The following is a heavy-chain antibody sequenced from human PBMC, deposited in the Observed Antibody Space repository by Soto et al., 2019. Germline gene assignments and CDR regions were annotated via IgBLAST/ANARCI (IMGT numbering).Heavy chain of an antibody. V-gene: IGHV1-69*05. D-gene: IGHD6-13*01. CDR1: GGTFSSYA. CDR2: IIPIFGTA. Sequence: SVKVSCKASGGTFSSYAISWVRQAPGQGLEKMGGIIPIFGTANYAQKFQGRVTMTRDTSTSTVYMELSSLRSEDTAVYYCARSSTNAADYSSSWYSPPPSWFDPWGQGTLVTVSS. J-gene: IGHJ5*02. CDR3: ARSSTNAADYSSSWYSPPPSWFDP.